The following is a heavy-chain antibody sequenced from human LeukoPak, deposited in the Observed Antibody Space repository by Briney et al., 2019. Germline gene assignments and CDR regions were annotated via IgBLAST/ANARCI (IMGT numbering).Heavy chain of an antibody. D-gene: IGHD1-7*01. CDR3: ARRLELHPFVYYFDY. CDR2: IYWNDDK. Sequence: TPSLTLTSTLPMFSLSTSGVGVGWIRQPPGKALEWLALIYWNDDKRYSPSLKSRVTIIKDTSKNQVLLTMTNMDPVDTATYYCARRLELHPFVYYFDYWGPRDPVTVSS. CDR1: MFSLSTSGVG. J-gene: IGHJ4*02. V-gene: IGHV2-5*01.